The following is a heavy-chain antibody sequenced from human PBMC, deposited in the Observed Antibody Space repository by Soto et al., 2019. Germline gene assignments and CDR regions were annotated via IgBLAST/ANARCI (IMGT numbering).Heavy chain of an antibody. Sequence: SETLSLTCTVSGGSVSGGSYCCSWIRQPPGKGPEWIGYIYYSGSTNYNPSLKSRVTISVDTSKNQLPLKLSSVTAADTAVYHCARDVRGYGSGKRELKGYGMDVWGQGTTVTVYS. CDR3: ARDVRGYGSGKRELKGYGMDV. V-gene: IGHV4-61*01. CDR1: GGSVSGGSYC. CDR2: IYYSGST. D-gene: IGHD3-10*01. J-gene: IGHJ6*02.